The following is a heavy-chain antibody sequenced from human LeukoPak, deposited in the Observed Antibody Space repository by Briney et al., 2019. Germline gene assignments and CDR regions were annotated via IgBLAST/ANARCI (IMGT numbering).Heavy chain of an antibody. Sequence: GGSLRLSCAASGFTYSSYAMSWVRQAPGKGLEWVSAISGSGGSTYYADSVKGRFTISRDNSKNTLYLQMNSLRAEDTDVYYCAKGGYSSSSGLAYWRQGTLVTVSS. J-gene: IGHJ4*02. CDR2: ISGSGGST. D-gene: IGHD6-6*01. V-gene: IGHV3-23*01. CDR3: AKGGYSSSSGLAY. CDR1: GFTYSSYA.